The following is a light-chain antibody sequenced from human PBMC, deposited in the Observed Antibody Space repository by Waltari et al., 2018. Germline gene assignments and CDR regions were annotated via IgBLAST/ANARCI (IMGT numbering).Light chain of an antibody. CDR1: QSVTGY. J-gene: IGKJ5*01. CDR3: QQSDTNPIA. V-gene: IGKV1-39*01. Sequence: DIQMTQSPSSLSASVGDRVTISCRASQSVTGYLNWYQQKPGKAPKLLIYEASRLHSGVPSRFSGSQSGTDVTLTISFLQPEDFATYYCQQSDTNPIAFGQGTRLEIK. CDR2: EAS.